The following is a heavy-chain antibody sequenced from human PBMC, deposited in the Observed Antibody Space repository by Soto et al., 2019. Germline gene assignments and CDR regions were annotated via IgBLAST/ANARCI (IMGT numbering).Heavy chain of an antibody. CDR2: MNPNSGNT. Sequence: VKVSCKASGYTFTSYDINWVRQATGQGLEWMGWMNPNSGNTGYAQKFKGRVTMTRNTSISTAYIELSSLRSEDTAGYYCARMVFCRGGSCNSGGGYYYYMDVWGKGTTVTVSS. D-gene: IGHD2-15*01. CDR1: GYTFTSYD. J-gene: IGHJ6*03. CDR3: ARMVFCRGGSCNSGGGYYYYMDV. V-gene: IGHV1-8*01.